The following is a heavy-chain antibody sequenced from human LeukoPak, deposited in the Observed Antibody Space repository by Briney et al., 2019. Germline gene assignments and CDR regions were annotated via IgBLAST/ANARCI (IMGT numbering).Heavy chain of an antibody. J-gene: IGHJ5*02. CDR2: INPNSGGP. D-gene: IGHD2-2*01. Sequence: ASVKVSCKASGYTFTGYYMHWVRQAPGQGLEWMGWINPNSGGPNYAKKFQGRGTMTRDTSISTAYMELSRLRSDDTAVYYCARGRGVVVPAAIYWFDPWGQGTLVTVSS. V-gene: IGHV1-2*02. CDR1: GYTFTGYY. CDR3: ARGRGVVVPAAIYWFDP.